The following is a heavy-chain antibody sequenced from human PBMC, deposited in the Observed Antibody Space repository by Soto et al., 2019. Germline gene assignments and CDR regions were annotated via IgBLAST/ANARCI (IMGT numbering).Heavy chain of an antibody. Sequence: EVQLVESGGGLVQPGGSLRLSCAASGFTFSSYDMHWVRQVTGKGLEWVSGIGIVGDTYYPGSVEGRFTISRENAKNSLYLQMNSLRAGDTAVYYCVRADCSSTSCSRVNAFDIWGQGTMVTVSS. J-gene: IGHJ3*02. D-gene: IGHD2-2*01. CDR2: IGIVGDT. V-gene: IGHV3-13*01. CDR3: VRADCSSTSCSRVNAFDI. CDR1: GFTFSSYD.